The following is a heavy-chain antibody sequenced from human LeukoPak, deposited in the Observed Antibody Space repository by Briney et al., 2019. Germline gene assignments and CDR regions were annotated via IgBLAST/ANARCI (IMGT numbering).Heavy chain of an antibody. Sequence: GGSLRLSCAASGFTVSSNYMSWVRQAPGKGLEWVANIKQDGSEKYYVDSVKGRFTISRDNAKSSLYLQMNSLRAEDTAVYYCARDKSGTMLYWGQGTLVTVSS. CDR1: GFTVSSNY. CDR3: ARDKSGTMLY. V-gene: IGHV3-7*01. CDR2: IKQDGSEK. J-gene: IGHJ4*02. D-gene: IGHD1-7*01.